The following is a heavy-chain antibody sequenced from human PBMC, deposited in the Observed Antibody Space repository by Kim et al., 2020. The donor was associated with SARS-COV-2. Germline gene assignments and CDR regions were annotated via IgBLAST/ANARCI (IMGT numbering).Heavy chain of an antibody. CDR3: AKGPYSSSPEYFDY. CDR1: GFTFDDYA. V-gene: IGHV3-9*01. Sequence: SLRLSCAASGFTFDDYAMHWVRQAPGKGLEWVSGISWNSGSIGYADSVKGRFTISRDNAKNSLYLQMNSLRAEDTALYYCAKGPYSSSPEYFDYWGQG. J-gene: IGHJ4*02. D-gene: IGHD6-6*01. CDR2: ISWNSGSI.